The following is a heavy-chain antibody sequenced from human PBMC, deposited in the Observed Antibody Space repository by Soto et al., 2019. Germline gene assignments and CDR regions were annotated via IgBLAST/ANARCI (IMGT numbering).Heavy chain of an antibody. CDR2: IYWDDDK. Sequence: QITLKESGPTLVKPTQPLTLTCTFSGFSLSTSGVGVGWIRQPPGTALEWLALIYWDDDKRYSPSLKSRLTITKDTPKNQVVLTMTNMDPVDTGTYYCAHRMTTASWVDYWGQGTLVTVSS. J-gene: IGHJ4*02. CDR1: GFSLSTSGVG. CDR3: AHRMTTASWVDY. D-gene: IGHD4-17*01. V-gene: IGHV2-5*02.